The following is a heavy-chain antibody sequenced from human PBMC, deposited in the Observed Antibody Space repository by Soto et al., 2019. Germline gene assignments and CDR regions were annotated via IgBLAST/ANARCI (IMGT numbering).Heavy chain of an antibody. CDR1: GFTFSSYA. D-gene: IGHD3-9*01. CDR2: ISGSSSTT. CDR3: AKGLSPSYYDILTGPDY. J-gene: IGHJ4*02. V-gene: IGHV3-23*01. Sequence: GGSLRLSCAASGFTFSSYAMNWVRQAPGKXLEWVSVISGSSSTTFYADSVKGRFSISRDNSKKEVYLQMNSLRAEDTALYFWAKGLSPSYYDILTGPDYWGQGTQVTVSS.